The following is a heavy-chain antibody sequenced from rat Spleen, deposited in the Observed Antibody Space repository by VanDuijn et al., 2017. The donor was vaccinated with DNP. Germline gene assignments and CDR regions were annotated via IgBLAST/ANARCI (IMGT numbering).Heavy chain of an antibody. Sequence: EVQLQESGPGLVKPSQSLSLTCSVTGYSITRNYWGWIRKLPGNKLEWMGFINSAGSTNHNPSLKSRISITRDTSKNHFFLQVNSVTTEDTGTYYCARGDYGGFSHWFTHWGQGTLVTVSS. V-gene: IGHV3-3*01. CDR2: INSAGST. CDR1: GYSITRNY. D-gene: IGHD1-11*01. J-gene: IGHJ3*01. CDR3: ARGDYGGFSHWFTH.